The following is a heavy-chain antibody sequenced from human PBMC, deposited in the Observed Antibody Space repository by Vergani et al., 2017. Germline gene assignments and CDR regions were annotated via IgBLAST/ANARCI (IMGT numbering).Heavy chain of an antibody. D-gene: IGHD4-17*01. Sequence: QVQLVESGGGVVQPGRSLRLSCVASGFTLTGYAMHWVRQAPGKGLEWVAVISSDGSFEDYAESVKGRFSISRDNSKNTLHLQMNSLRPEDTAVYYCARGMTTETTDLDGFDIWGQGTMVSVSS. CDR1: GFTLTGYA. CDR3: ARGMTTETTDLDGFDI. CDR2: ISSDGSFE. V-gene: IGHV3-30*14. J-gene: IGHJ3*02.